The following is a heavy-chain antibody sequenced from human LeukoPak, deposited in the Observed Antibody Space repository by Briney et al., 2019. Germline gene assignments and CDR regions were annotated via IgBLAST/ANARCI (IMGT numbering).Heavy chain of an antibody. D-gene: IGHD5-18*01. CDR3: ARVGYSLGSDPEINWFDP. V-gene: IGHV4-39*07. J-gene: IGHJ5*02. CDR2: TNYSGFT. Sequence: PSETLSLTCTVSGDSIGTSNHYWGWIRQPPGKGLEWIGSTNYSGFTYYNPSLKSRLTISVDSSKNQFSLKVTSVTAADTAVYYCARVGYSLGSDPEINWFDPWGQGTPVIVSS. CDR1: GDSIGTSNHY.